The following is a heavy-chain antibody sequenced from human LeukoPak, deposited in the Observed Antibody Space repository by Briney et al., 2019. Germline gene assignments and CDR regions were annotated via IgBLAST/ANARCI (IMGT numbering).Heavy chain of an antibody. CDR1: GYTLTELS. CDR3: ATPSGYYYGMDV. Sequence: ASVKVSCKVPGYTLTELSMHWVRQAPGKGLEWMGGFDPEDGETIYAQKFQGRVTMTGDTSTDTAYMELSSLRSEDTAVYYCATPSGYYYGMDVWGQGTTVTVSS. V-gene: IGHV1-24*01. J-gene: IGHJ6*02. CDR2: FDPEDGET.